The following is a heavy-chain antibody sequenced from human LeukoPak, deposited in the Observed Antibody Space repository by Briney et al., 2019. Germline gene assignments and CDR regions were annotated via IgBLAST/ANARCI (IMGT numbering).Heavy chain of an antibody. CDR2: ISGSGSST. D-gene: IGHD6-13*01. V-gene: IGHV3-23*01. CDR3: AKEGSSWPSFYGMDV. CDR1: GFTFSSYA. Sequence: GGSLRLSCAAPGFTFSSYAMSWVRQVPGKGLEWVSAISGSGSSTYYADSVKGRFTISRDNSKNTLYLQMNSLRAEDTAVYYCAKEGSSWPSFYGMDVWGQGTTVTVSS. J-gene: IGHJ6*02.